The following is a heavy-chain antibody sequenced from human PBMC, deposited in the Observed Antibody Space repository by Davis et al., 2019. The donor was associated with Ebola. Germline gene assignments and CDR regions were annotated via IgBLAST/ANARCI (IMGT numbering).Heavy chain of an antibody. V-gene: IGHV1-18*04. CDR1: GYTFTSYG. D-gene: IGHD6-13*01. J-gene: IGHJ6*03. CDR2: ISAYNGNT. Sequence: ASVKVSCKASGYTFTSYGISWVRQAPGQGLEWMGWISAYNGNTNYAQKLQGRVTMTTDTSTSTAYMELRSLRSDDTAVYYCARKATGYSSSWYPGDYYYYYMDVWGKGTTVTVSS. CDR3: ARKATGYSSSWYPGDYYYYYMDV.